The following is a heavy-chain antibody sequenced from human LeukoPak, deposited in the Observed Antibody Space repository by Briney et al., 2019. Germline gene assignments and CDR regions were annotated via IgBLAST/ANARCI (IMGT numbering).Heavy chain of an antibody. CDR3: ARLGFVVPAVIFDY. CDR1: GXTVSSNY. Sequence: PGGSLRLSCAASGXTVSSNYMSWVRQAPGKGLEWVSVIYIGGSTYYADSVKGRFTISRDISKNTLYLQMNSLRAEDTAMYYCARLGFVVPAVIFDYWGQGTLVTVSS. V-gene: IGHV3-53*01. CDR2: IYIGGST. J-gene: IGHJ4*02. D-gene: IGHD2-2*02.